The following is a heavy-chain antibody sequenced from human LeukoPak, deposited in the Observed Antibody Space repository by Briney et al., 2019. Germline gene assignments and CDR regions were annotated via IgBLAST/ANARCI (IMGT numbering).Heavy chain of an antibody. CDR1: GYTFTGYY. J-gene: IGHJ4*02. CDR2: INPNSGGT. Sequence: GASVKVSCKASGYTFTGYYMHWVRQAPGQGLEWMGWINPNSGGTNYAQKFQGRVTMTRDTSISTAYMELSSLRSEDTAVYYCAKGYCSSNSCSYNFDYWGQGTLVTVSS. CDR3: AKGYCSSNSCSYNFDY. V-gene: IGHV1-2*02. D-gene: IGHD2-2*01.